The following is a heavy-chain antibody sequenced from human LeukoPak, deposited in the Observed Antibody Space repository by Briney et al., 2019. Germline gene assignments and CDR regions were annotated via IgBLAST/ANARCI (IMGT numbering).Heavy chain of an antibody. CDR3: ARGGGYYYMDV. J-gene: IGHJ6*03. CDR1: GYSISSGYY. V-gene: IGHV4-38-2*02. Sequence: SETLSLTCTVSGYSISSGYYWGWIRQPPGKGLEWIGSIYHSGSTYYNPSLKSRVTISVDTSKNQFSLKLTSVTAADTAVYYCARGGGYYYMDVWGKGTTVTVSS. CDR2: IYHSGST. D-gene: IGHD3-10*01.